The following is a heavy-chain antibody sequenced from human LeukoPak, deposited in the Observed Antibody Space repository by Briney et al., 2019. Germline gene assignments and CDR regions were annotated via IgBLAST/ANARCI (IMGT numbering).Heavy chain of an antibody. CDR1: GGSISSYY. CDR3: ARETSRIAAAGMNWFDP. CDR2: IYTSGST. D-gene: IGHD6-13*01. Sequence: PSETLSLTCTVSGGSISSYYWSWIRQPAGKGLEWIGRIYTSGSTNYNPSLKSRVTMSVDTSKNQFSLKLSSVTAADTAVYYCARETSRIAAAGMNWFDPWGQGTLVTVSS. V-gene: IGHV4-4*07. J-gene: IGHJ5*02.